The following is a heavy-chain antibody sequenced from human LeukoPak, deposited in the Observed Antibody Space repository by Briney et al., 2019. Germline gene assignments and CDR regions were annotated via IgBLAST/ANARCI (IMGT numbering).Heavy chain of an antibody. CDR1: GYSFTSYW. CDR2: IYPGDSDT. V-gene: IGHV5-51*01. J-gene: IGHJ6*02. Sequence: GESLKISCKGSGYSFTSYWIGWVRQMPGKGLEWMGIIYPGDSDTRYSPSFQGQVTISADKSISTAYLQWSSLKASDTAMYYCAIHGVLGVAARPPYYGMDVWGQGTTVTVSS. D-gene: IGHD6-6*01. CDR3: AIHGVLGVAARPPYYGMDV.